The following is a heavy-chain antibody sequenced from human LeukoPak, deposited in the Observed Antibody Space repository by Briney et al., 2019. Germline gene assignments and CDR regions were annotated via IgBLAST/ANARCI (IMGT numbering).Heavy chain of an antibody. CDR3: ARDATGHNCSWEFDH. V-gene: IGHV4-59*01. Sequence: PSETLSLTCTVSGGSISFYSWSWVRQPPGKGLEWIGYIYYSGKTDYNDSLKSRVSISVDTSKNQFSLKLYSVTAADTAVYYCARDATGHNCSWEFDHWGQGTLVTVSS. CDR1: GGSISFYS. D-gene: IGHD6-13*01. J-gene: IGHJ4*02. CDR2: IYYSGKT.